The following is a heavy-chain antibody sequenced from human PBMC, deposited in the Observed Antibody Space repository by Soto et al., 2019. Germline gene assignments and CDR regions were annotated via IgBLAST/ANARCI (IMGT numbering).Heavy chain of an antibody. Sequence: QVQLVQSGAEVKKPGASVKVSCKASGYTFTSYGISWMRQAPGQGLEWMGWISAYNGNTNYAQKLPGRVTMTADTPTSTAYMELRSLRSDDTAVYYCARGGSGGYYDYGMDVWGQGTTFTVSS. D-gene: IGHD3-16*01. V-gene: IGHV1-18*01. J-gene: IGHJ6*02. CDR1: GYTFTSYG. CDR3: ARGGSGGYYDYGMDV. CDR2: ISAYNGNT.